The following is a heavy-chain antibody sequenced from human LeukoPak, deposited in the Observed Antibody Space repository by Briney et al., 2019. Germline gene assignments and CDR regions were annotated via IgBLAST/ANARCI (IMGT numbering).Heavy chain of an antibody. D-gene: IGHD2-2*01. CDR3: ASTLGYCSSTSCQPRDYYYYYYMDV. V-gene: IGHV1-8*01. CDR1: GYTFTSYD. Sequence: ASVKVSCKASGYTFTSYDINWVRQATGQGLEWMGWMNPNSGNTGYAQKFQGRVTMTWNTSISTAYMELSSLRSEDTAVYYCASTLGYCSSTSCQPRDYYYYYYMDVWGKGTTVTVSS. CDR2: MNPNSGNT. J-gene: IGHJ6*03.